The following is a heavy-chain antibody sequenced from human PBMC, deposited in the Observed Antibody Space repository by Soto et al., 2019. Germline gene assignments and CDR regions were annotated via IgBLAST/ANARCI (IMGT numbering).Heavy chain of an antibody. Sequence: QVQLVQSGAEVKKPGASVKVSCKASGYTFSSYDINWVRQATGQGLEWMGWMIPNCGKIGYAQKFQGRLTMTRNTSISTAYMELSSLRSEDTAVYYCARDYGDYSGDYWGQGTLVTVSS. CDR1: GYTFSSYD. V-gene: IGHV1-8*01. CDR3: ARDYGDYSGDY. J-gene: IGHJ4*02. CDR2: MIPNCGKI. D-gene: IGHD4-17*01.